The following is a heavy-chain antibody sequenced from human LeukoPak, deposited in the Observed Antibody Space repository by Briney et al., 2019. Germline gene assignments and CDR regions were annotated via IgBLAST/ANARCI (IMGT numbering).Heavy chain of an antibody. V-gene: IGHV3-48*01. CDR2: ISSSSSTI. J-gene: IGHJ6*03. CDR1: GFTFSSYS. D-gene: IGHD6-19*01. CDR3: ATWYSSGWYVDKNQYYMDV. Sequence: GGSLRLSCAASGFTFSSYSMNWVRQAPGKGLEWVSYISSSSSTIYYADSVKGRFTISRDNAKNSLYLQMNSLRSEDTAVYYCATWYSSGWYVDKNQYYMDVWGKGTTVTISS.